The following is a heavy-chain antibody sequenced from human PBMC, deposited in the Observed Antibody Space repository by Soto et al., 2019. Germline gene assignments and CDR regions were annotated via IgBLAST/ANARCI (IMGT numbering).Heavy chain of an antibody. D-gene: IGHD6-6*01. CDR2: ISYDGSNK. Sequence: TGGALRLSCAAFGFTLRSYCMHWARPAPGKGLEWVAVISYDGSNKYYADSVKGRFTISRDNSKNTLYLQMNSLRAEDTAVYYCAKDRRQLKHDYYMDVWGKGTTVTVSS. J-gene: IGHJ6*03. CDR1: GFTLRSYC. V-gene: IGHV3-30*18. CDR3: AKDRRQLKHDYYMDV.